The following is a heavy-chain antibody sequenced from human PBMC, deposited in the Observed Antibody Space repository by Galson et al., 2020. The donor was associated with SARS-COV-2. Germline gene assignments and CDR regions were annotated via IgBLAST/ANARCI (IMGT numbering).Heavy chain of an antibody. J-gene: IGHJ6*02. CDR1: GYTFTGHD. Sequence: SLKVSCKPSGYTFTGHDMHWVRKAPGQGREWMGWNNPNRGGTKYAQKFQGRDTMTRDTSISTAYMELSRMRSDDTAMYSCARAGQSPDYYYYYNLDVWGQGTTVTVSS. CDR3: ARAGQSPDYYYYYNLDV. CDR2: NNPNRGGT. V-gene: IGHV1-2*02. D-gene: IGHD3-10*01.